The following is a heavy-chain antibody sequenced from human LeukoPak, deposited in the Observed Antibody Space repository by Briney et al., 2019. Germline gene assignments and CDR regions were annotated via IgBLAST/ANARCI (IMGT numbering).Heavy chain of an antibody. CDR1: GFTFGSYG. D-gene: IGHD1-26*01. Sequence: GGSLRLSCAASGFTFGSYGMHWVRQAPGKGLEWVSAISISGDDTYYAESVKGRFTISRDNSKNTLYLRMNSLRAEDTAVYFCANPEWGTYLVGFDYWGQGTLVTVSS. J-gene: IGHJ4*02. CDR2: ISISGDDT. CDR3: ANPEWGTYLVGFDY. V-gene: IGHV3-23*01.